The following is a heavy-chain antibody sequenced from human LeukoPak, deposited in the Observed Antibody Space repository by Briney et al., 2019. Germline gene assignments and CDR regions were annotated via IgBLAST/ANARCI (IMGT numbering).Heavy chain of an antibody. D-gene: IGHD4-17*01. CDR2: ISGSGDST. V-gene: IGHV3-23*01. CDR3: AREDYGDYGLGVY. J-gene: IGHJ4*02. CDR1: GFTFISYA. Sequence: GRSLRLSCAASGFTFISYAMSWVRQAPGKGLEWVSVISGSGDSTHYADSVKGRFTISRDNAKNTLYLQMNTLRAEDTAVYYCAREDYGDYGLGVYWGQGTLVIVSS.